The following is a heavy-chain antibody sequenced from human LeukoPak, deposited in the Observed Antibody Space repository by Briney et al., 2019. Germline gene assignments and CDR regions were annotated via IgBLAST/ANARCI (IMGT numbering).Heavy chain of an antibody. CDR3: ARGWVGGSYLSAAFDI. J-gene: IGHJ3*02. D-gene: IGHD1-26*01. CDR2: MNPNSGNT. Sequence: GASVTVSCKASGYTFTSYDINWVRQATGQGLEWMGWMNPNSGNTGYAQKFQGRVTMTRNTSISTACMELSSLRSEDTAVYYCARGWVGGSYLSAAFDIWGQGTMVTVSS. CDR1: GYTFTSYD. V-gene: IGHV1-8*01.